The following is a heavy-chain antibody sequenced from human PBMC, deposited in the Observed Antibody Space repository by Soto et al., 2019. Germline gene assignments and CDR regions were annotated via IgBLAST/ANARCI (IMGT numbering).Heavy chain of an antibody. D-gene: IGHD2-15*01. CDR1: GFTFSSYG. J-gene: IGHJ4*02. Sequence: GGSLRLSCAASGFTFSSYGMHWVRQAPGKGLEWVAVISYDGSNKYYADSVKGRFTISRDNSKNTLYLQMNSLRAEDTAVYYCAKEMTPYCSGGSCYWVPIFDYWGQGTLVTVSS. CDR2: ISYDGSNK. V-gene: IGHV3-30*18. CDR3: AKEMTPYCSGGSCYWVPIFDY.